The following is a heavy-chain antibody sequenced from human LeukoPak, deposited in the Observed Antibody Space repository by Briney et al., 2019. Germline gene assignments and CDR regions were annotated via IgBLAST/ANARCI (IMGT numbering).Heavy chain of an antibody. CDR1: GGSISSYY. V-gene: IGHV4-59*01. CDR2: IYYSGST. Sequence: PSETLSLTCTVSGGSISSYYWSWIRQPPGKGLEWVGYIYYSGSTNYNPSLKSRVSISVDTSKNQFSLKLSSVTAADTAVHYCARGHYDFWSGYYSWGQGTLVTVSS. CDR3: ARGHYDFWSGYYS. J-gene: IGHJ4*02. D-gene: IGHD3-3*01.